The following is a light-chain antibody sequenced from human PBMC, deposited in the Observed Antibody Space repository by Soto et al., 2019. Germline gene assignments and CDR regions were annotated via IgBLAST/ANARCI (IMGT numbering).Light chain of an antibody. V-gene: IGLV4-69*01. J-gene: IGLJ3*02. CDR3: QTWGTGIQV. CDR2: LNSDGSH. Sequence: QSVLTQSPSASASLGASVKLTCTLSSGHNNYAIAWHQQQPEKGPRYLMKLNSDGSHSKGDGIPDRFSGSSSGAERYLTISNLRSEDEADDYCQTWGTGIQVFGGGTQLTVL. CDR1: SGHNNYA.